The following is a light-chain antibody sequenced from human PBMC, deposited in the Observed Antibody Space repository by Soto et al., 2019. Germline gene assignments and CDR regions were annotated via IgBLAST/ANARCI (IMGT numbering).Light chain of an antibody. Sequence: DIPMTQSPPSLSASVGDRVIITCRASQTVSISLNWIQQRPGKAPKLLIHTTSTLESGVPPRFSGAGSGTDFTLTISNLQPEDFAAYYCQQTYSAPLTFGGGTKVEIK. CDR1: QTVSIS. V-gene: IGKV1-39*01. CDR3: QQTYSAPLT. CDR2: TTS. J-gene: IGKJ4*01.